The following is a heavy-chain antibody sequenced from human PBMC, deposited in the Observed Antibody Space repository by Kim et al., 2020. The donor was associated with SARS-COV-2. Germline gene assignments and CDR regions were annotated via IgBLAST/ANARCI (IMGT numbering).Heavy chain of an antibody. Sequence: GGSLRLSCAASGFTFSSYAMSWVRQAPGKGLEWVSAISGSGGSTYYADSVKGRFTISRDNSKNTLYLPMNSLRAEDTAVYYCAKLLITMIVVVIPDAFDIWFQGAMFAVSS. CDR3: AKLLITMIVVVIPDAFDI. D-gene: IGHD3-22*01. CDR2: ISGSGGST. V-gene: IGHV3-23*01. CDR1: GFTFSSYA. J-gene: IGHJ3*02.